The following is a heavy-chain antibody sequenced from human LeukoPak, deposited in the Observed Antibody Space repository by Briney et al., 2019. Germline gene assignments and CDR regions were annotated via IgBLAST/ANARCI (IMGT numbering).Heavy chain of an antibody. D-gene: IGHD2-2*01. V-gene: IGHV4-30-2*01. CDR3: ARYCSSTSCYGYWFDP. CDR2: IYHSGST. CDR1: GGSISSGGYS. J-gene: IGHJ5*02. Sequence: PSQTLSLTCAVSGGSISSGGYSWRWIRQPPGKGLEWIGYIYHSGSTYYNPSLKSRVTISVDRSKNQFSLKLSSVTAADTAVYYCARYCSSTSCYGYWFDPWGQGTLVTVSS.